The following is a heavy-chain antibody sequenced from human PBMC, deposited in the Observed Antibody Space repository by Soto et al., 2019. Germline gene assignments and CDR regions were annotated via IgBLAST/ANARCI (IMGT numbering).Heavy chain of an antibody. CDR1: GYTFTSYG. CDR3: AREETAGYYDFWSAPWAWFDY. Sequence: QVQLVQSGAEVKKPGASVKVSCKASGYTFTSYGISWVRQAPGQGLEWMGWISAYNGNTNYAQKLQDRVTMTTDTSTSTAYMELRSLRSDDTAVYYCAREETAGYYDFWSAPWAWFDYWGQGTLVTVSS. CDR2: ISAYNGNT. J-gene: IGHJ4*02. D-gene: IGHD3-3*01. V-gene: IGHV1-18*04.